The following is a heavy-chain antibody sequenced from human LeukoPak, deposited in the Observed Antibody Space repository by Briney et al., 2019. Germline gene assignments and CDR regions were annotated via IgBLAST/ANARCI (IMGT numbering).Heavy chain of an antibody. Sequence: GGSLRLSCEASGFTFSSYSLTWVRQASGKGLEWVSYISYSSETTSYADSVKGRFTSSRDYAKKSLYLQMNSLRAEDTAVYFCARVARGNYYHFDSWGQGTLVTVSS. CDR1: GFTFSSYS. D-gene: IGHD1-26*01. V-gene: IGHV3-48*04. CDR2: ISYSSETT. J-gene: IGHJ4*02. CDR3: ARVARGNYYHFDS.